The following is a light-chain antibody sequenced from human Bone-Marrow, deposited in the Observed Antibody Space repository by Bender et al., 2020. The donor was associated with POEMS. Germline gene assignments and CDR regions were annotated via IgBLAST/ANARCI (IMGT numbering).Light chain of an antibody. J-gene: IGLJ3*02. Sequence: QSALGQPASVSGSPGQSITLSCTGTNDNVGSGNLVSWYQQHPGKAPKLIIYGGDERPPGVSNRFSGSKSGNTASLTISGLQADDGADYYCFAYARRTTWVFGGGTRLTVL. CDR2: GGD. CDR3: FAYARRTTWV. CDR1: NDNVGSGNL. V-gene: IGLV2-23*01.